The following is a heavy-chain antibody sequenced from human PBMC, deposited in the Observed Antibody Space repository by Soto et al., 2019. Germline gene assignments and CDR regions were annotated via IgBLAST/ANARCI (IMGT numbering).Heavy chain of an antibody. CDR2: INPSGGST. CDR3: ARDRIPYYDSSGYLDYFDY. D-gene: IGHD3-22*01. V-gene: IGHV1-46*01. J-gene: IGHJ4*02. CDR1: GYTFTSYY. Sequence: QVQLVQSGAEVKKPGASVKVSCKASGYTFTSYYMHWVRQAPGQGLEWMGIINPSGGSTSYAQKIPGSVNMTMDTSTSTVYMELSSLRSEDTAVYYCARDRIPYYDSSGYLDYFDYWGQGTLVTVSS.